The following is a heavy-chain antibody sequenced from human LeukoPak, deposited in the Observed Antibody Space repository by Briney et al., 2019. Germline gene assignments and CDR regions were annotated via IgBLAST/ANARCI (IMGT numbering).Heavy chain of an antibody. V-gene: IGHV4-34*01. CDR2: INHSGST. Sequence: SETQFPTCAVYGGSFSGYYWSWIRQPPGKGLEWIGEINHSGSTNYNPSLKSRVTISVDTSKNQFSLKLSSVTAADTAVYYCARVGVWGSYRYTFFGYWAEGTLVTVSS. CDR1: GGSFSGYY. J-gene: IGHJ4*02. CDR3: ARVGVWGSYRYTFFGY. D-gene: IGHD3-16*02.